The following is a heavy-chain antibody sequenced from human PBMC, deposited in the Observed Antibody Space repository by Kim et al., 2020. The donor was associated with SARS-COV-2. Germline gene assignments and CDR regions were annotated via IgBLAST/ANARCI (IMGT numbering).Heavy chain of an antibody. V-gene: IGHV3-13*04. Sequence: GGSLRLSCAASGFTFSSYDMHWVRQATGKGLEWVSAIGTAGDTYYPGSVKGRFTISRENAKNSLYLQMNSLRAGDTAVYYCARDGCGGSCYLDWYFDLWGRGTLVTVSS. CDR3: ARDGCGGSCYLDWYFDL. CDR1: GFTFSSYD. J-gene: IGHJ2*01. CDR2: IGTAGDT. D-gene: IGHD2-15*01.